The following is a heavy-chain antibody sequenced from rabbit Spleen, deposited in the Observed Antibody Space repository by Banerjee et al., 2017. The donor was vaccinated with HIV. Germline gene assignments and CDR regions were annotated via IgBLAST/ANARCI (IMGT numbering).Heavy chain of an antibody. CDR1: GLDFSSSYW. Sequence: QEQLEESGGGLVQPEGSLTLTCKASGLDFSSSYWICWVRQAPGKGLEWIGCIYTSNGHTYYARRAKGRFTISKTSSTTVTLQLTSLTAADTATYLCAREIHSGDGFVYYFDLWGQGTLVTVS. J-gene: IGHJ4*01. V-gene: IGHV1S45*01. CDR2: IYTSNGHT. CDR3: AREIHSGDGFVYYFDL. D-gene: IGHD1-1*01.